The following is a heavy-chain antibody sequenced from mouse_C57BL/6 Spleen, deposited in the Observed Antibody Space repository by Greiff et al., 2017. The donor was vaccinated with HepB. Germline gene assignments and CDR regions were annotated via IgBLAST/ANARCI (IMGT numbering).Heavy chain of an antibody. J-gene: IGHJ4*01. CDR1: GFSLTSYG. CDR2: IWSGGST. D-gene: IGHD2-4*01. Sequence: QVQLKQSGPGLVQPSQSLSITCTVSGFSLTSYGVHWVRQPPGKGLEWLGVIWSGGSTDNNAAFISRLSISKDNSKSQVFFKMNSLQADETAIYYCAKKGPAIYYDYESAMDYWGQGTSVTVSS. V-gene: IGHV2-4*01. CDR3: AKKGPAIYYDYESAMDY.